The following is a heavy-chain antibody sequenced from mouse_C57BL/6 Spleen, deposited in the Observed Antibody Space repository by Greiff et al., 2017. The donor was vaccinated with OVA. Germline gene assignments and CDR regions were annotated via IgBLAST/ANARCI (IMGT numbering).Heavy chain of an antibody. Sequence: QVQLQQSGAELVRPGASVKLSCKASGYTFTAYYITWVKQRPGQGLEWIARIYPGSGNTYYNEKFKGKATLTAEKSSSTAYMQLSSLTSEDSAVYVCARTCDGYYDYAMDYWGQGTSVTVSS. CDR3: ARTCDGYYDYAMDY. CDR1: GYTFTAYY. CDR2: IYPGSGNT. D-gene: IGHD2-3*01. V-gene: IGHV1-76*01. J-gene: IGHJ4*01.